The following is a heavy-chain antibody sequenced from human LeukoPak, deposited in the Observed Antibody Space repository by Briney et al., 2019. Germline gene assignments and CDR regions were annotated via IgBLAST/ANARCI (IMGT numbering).Heavy chain of an antibody. CDR1: GFTFRSYW. CDR2: INQGGSVQ. CDR3: ARVEYSGWNLEY. D-gene: IGHD5-12*01. V-gene: IGHV3-7*01. Sequence: PGGSLRLSCAASGFTFRSYWMSWVRQAPGEGLEWVANINQGGSVQYYMDSVKGRFTISRDDAKNSLYVQMNSQRDEDTAVYYCARVEYSGWNLEYWGQGTLVTVSS. J-gene: IGHJ4*02.